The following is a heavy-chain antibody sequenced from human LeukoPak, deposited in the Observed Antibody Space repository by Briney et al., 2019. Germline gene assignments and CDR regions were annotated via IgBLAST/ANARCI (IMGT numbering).Heavy chain of an antibody. CDR2: ISYDGSNK. Sequence: GGSLRLSCAASGFTFSSYAMHWVRQAPGKGLEWVAVISYDGSNKYYADSVKGRFTISRDNSKNTLYLQMNSLRAEDTAVYYCARDYAVAGMEYFQHWGQGTLVTVSS. D-gene: IGHD6-19*01. V-gene: IGHV3-30-3*01. CDR1: GFTFSSYA. CDR3: ARDYAVAGMEYFQH. J-gene: IGHJ1*01.